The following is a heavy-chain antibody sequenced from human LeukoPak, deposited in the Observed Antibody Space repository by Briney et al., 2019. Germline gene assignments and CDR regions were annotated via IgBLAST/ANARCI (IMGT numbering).Heavy chain of an antibody. CDR3: ANNGGVAVAGSFDN. D-gene: IGHD6-19*01. CDR1: GFTFDSYA. V-gene: IGHV3-23*01. CDR2: VSASGAGT. J-gene: IGHJ4*02. Sequence: GGSLRLSCAASGFTFDSYAMTWVRQAPGKGLEWVSTVSASGAGTYFADSVKGRFTISRDNSKNTLYLQMNYLRAEDTAVYYCANNGGVAVAGSFDNWGQGTLVTVSS.